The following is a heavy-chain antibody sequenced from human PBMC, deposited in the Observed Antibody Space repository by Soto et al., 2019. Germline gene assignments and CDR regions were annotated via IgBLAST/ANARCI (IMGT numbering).Heavy chain of an antibody. J-gene: IGHJ3*02. CDR2: ISXYNGNX. Sequence: GXXVKVSCKASGYTFTNYGISWVRQAPGQVLEWMGWISXYNGNXNYAKKIQGRXXMTTDKSXXTAYMELRSLRSDETAVYYCARRCVEWRDAFDIWGQGTMVTVSS. D-gene: IGHD3-3*01. CDR1: GYTFTNYG. V-gene: IGHV1-18*01. CDR3: ARRCVEWRDAFDI.